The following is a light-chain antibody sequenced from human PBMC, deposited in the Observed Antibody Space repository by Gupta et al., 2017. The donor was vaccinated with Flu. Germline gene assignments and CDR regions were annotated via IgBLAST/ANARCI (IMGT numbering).Light chain of an antibody. V-gene: IGLV3-25*02. Sequence: SYELTQPPSASVSAGQTARITCSGDELPKQYAYWYQQKLGQAPVLVIYNDSERPSGMPERFSGSSSGRTVALTISGVQAEDDADYYCQSADSSVTYSWVFGGGTKLTVL. CDR1: ELPKQY. CDR3: QSADSSVTYSWV. J-gene: IGLJ3*02. CDR2: NDS.